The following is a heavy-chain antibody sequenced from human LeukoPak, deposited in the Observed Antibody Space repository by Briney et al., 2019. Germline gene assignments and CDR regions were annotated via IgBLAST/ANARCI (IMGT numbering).Heavy chain of an antibody. D-gene: IGHD6-13*01. Sequence: GGSLRLSCAASGFTFSSFWMHWVRQAPGKGLVWVSRINNDESHTTYADSVKGRFTISRDNAKNTLYLQMNSLRVEDTAVYYCARDQSSSWYVAWFDPWGQGTLVTVSS. CDR2: INNDESHT. J-gene: IGHJ5*02. CDR3: ARDQSSSWYVAWFDP. CDR1: GFTFSSFW. V-gene: IGHV3-74*01.